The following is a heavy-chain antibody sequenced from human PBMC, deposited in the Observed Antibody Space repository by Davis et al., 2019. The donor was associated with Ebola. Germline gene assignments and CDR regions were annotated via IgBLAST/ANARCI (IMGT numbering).Heavy chain of an antibody. CDR2: IGISVSTI. D-gene: IGHD7-27*01. CDR3: AKGRNWGWSWYFDL. CDR1: GFTFSSYE. J-gene: IGHJ2*01. Sequence: GESLKISCAASGFTFSSYEMNWVRQAPGKGLEWVSYIGISVSTIYYADSVKGRFTISRDNSKNTLYLQMNSLRAEDTAVYYCAKGRNWGWSWYFDLWGRGTLVTVSS. V-gene: IGHV3-48*03.